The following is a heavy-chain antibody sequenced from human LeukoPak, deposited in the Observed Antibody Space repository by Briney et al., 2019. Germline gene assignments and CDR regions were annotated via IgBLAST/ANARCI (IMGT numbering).Heavy chain of an antibody. Sequence: SQTLSLTCAVSGGSISSGGYSWSWIRQPPGKGLEWIGYIYHSGSTYYNPSLKSRVTISVDRSKNQFSLKLSSVTAADTAVYYCARATGEDAFDIWGQGTMVTVSS. D-gene: IGHD4-17*01. CDR2: IYHSGST. J-gene: IGHJ3*02. V-gene: IGHV4-30-2*01. CDR1: GGSISSGGYS. CDR3: ARATGEDAFDI.